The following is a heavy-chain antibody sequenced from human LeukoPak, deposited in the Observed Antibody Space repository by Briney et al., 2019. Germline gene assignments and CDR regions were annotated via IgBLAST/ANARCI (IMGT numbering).Heavy chain of an antibody. CDR1: GGSISSGNYY. J-gene: IGHJ4*02. CDR3: ARGPSGYHNT. CDR2: IYTSGST. V-gene: IGHV4-61*02. D-gene: IGHD5-12*01. Sequence: SETLSLTCIVSGGSISSGNYYWSWIRQPAGKGLEWIGRIYTSGSTNYNPSLKSRVTISVDTSKNQFSLKLTSVTAADTAVYYCARGPSGYHNTGGQGTLVTVSS.